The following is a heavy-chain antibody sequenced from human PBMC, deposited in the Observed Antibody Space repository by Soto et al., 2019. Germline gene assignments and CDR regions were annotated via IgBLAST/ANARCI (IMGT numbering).Heavy chain of an antibody. CDR1: GGSSSSSSYY. V-gene: IGHV4-39*01. CDR3: ARHLRYNSSPAYYYGMDV. Sequence: PSETLSLTCTVSGGSSSSSSYYWGWIRQPPGKGLEWIGSIYYSGSTYYNPSLKSRVTISVDTSKNQFSLKLSSVTAADTAVYYCARHLRYNSSPAYYYGMDVWGQGTTVTVSS. J-gene: IGHJ6*02. D-gene: IGHD6-6*01. CDR2: IYYSGST.